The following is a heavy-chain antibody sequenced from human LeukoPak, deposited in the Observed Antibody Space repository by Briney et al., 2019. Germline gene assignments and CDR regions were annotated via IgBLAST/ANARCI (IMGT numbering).Heavy chain of an antibody. Sequence: ASVKVSCKASGYTFTSHDINWVRQATGQGLEWMGWMNPNSGYTGYEQKFQGRVTMTRDTSTSTAYMELSSLRSGDTAVYYCARGGSSYNDEHEEFDYWGQGTVVTVSS. J-gene: IGHJ4*02. CDR3: ARGGSSYNDEHEEFDY. CDR2: MNPNSGYT. V-gene: IGHV1-8*01. D-gene: IGHD3-22*01. CDR1: GYTFTSHD.